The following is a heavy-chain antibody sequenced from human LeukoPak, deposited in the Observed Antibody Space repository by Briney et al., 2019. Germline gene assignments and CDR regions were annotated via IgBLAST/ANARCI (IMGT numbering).Heavy chain of an antibody. CDR1: GGSFSGYY. D-gene: IGHD3-22*01. V-gene: IGHV4-34*01. CDR3: ARGRITMIVAGRPHFDY. CDR2: INHSGST. J-gene: IGHJ4*02. Sequence: SETLSLTCAVYGGSFSGYYWSWIRQPPGKGLEWIGEINHSGSTNYNPSLKSRVTISVDTSKNQFSLKLSSVTAADTAVYYCARGRITMIVAGRPHFDYWGQGTLATVSS.